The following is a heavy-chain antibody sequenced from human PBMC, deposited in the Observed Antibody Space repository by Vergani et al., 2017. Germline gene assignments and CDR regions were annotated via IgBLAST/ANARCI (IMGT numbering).Heavy chain of an antibody. D-gene: IGHD5-24*01. CDR1: GFTFDDYA. J-gene: IGHJ6*02. V-gene: IGHV3-9*01. CDR3: ARAPARDGYNLYYYYYGMDV. CDR2: ISWNSGST. Sequence: EVQLVESGGGLVQPGRSLRLSCAASGFTFDDYAMHWVRQAPGKGLEWVSGISWNSGSTGYADSVKGRFTISRDNAKNALYLQMNSLRAEDTAVYYCARAPARDGYNLYYYYYGMDVWGQGTTVTVSS.